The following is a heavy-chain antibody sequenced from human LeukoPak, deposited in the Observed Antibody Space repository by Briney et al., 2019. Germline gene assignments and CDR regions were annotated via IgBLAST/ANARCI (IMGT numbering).Heavy chain of an antibody. CDR3: ARPRGWERRWYFDL. CDR2: ISSSGTYI. CDR1: GFTFSNYG. J-gene: IGHJ2*01. Sequence: GGSLRLSCAASGFTFSNYGMNWVRQAPGKGLEWVSSISSSGTYIYYADSMKGRFTISRDNAKNSLYLQMNSLRAEDTAVYYCARPRGWERRWYFDLWGRGTLVTVSS. V-gene: IGHV3-21*01. D-gene: IGHD1-26*01.